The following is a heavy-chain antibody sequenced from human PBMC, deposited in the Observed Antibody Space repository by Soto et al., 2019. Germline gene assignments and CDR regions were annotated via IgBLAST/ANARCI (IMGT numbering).Heavy chain of an antibody. CDR1: GDSVSSNSAA. CDR3: ARAVDNWGFNHNAFDI. V-gene: IGHV6-1*01. D-gene: IGHD7-27*01. J-gene: IGHJ3*02. CDR2: TYYRSKWYN. Sequence: SQTLSLTCAISGDSVSSNSAAWNWIRQSPSRGLEWLGRTYYRSKWYNDYAVSVKSRITINPDTSKNQFSLQLNSVTPEDTAVYYCARAVDNWGFNHNAFDIWGQGTMVTVSS.